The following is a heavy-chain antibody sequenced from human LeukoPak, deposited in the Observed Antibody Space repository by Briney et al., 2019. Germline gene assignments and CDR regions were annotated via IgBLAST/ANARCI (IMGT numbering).Heavy chain of an antibody. V-gene: IGHV1-2*02. D-gene: IGHD1-1*01. Sequence: KVSCKAFGYTITGYYIHWVRQAPGQGLEWMGWINPNNGGTNSAQKFQGRVTMTRDTSIGTAYMELNRLTYDDTAVYYCGRDRHWNQGNFDYWGQGTLVTVSS. J-gene: IGHJ4*02. CDR2: INPNNGGT. CDR3: GRDRHWNQGNFDY. CDR1: GYTITGYY.